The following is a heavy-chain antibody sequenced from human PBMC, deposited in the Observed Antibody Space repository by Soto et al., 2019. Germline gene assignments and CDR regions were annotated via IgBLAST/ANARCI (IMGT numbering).Heavy chain of an antibody. J-gene: IGHJ1*01. CDR2: ILAVDGIT. CDR3: AKWAGTYGDYARYFHY. CDR1: GFSFSSYG. D-gene: IGHD4-17*01. V-gene: IGHV3-23*01. Sequence: EVQLLESGGGLVQPGGSLRLSCAASGFSFSSYGMSWVRQAPGKGPEWVATILAVDGITDYADAVRGRFTISRDNSKNMLHLRMNGLRAEDTAVYYCAKWAGTYGDYARYFHYWGQGTLVTVSS.